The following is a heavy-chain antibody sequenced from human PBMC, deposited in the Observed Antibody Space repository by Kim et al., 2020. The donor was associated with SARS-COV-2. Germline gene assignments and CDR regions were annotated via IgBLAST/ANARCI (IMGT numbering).Heavy chain of an antibody. J-gene: IGHJ4*02. CDR2: T. V-gene: IGHV4-4*07. D-gene: IGHD1-20*01. CDR3: ARDQGITGTDY. Sequence: TNYNPSLTSRVTMSVDTSQNQFSLELSSVTAADTAVYYCARDQGITGTDYWGQGTLVTVSS.